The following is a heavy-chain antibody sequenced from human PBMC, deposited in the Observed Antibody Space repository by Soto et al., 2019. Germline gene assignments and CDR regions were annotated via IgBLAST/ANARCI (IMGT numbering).Heavy chain of an antibody. CDR2: IYYSGST. CDR1: GGSISSSSYY. J-gene: IGHJ5*02. Sequence: QLQLQESGPGLVKPSETLSLTCTVSGGSISSSSYYWGWIRQPPGKGLEWIGSIYYSGSTYYNPSLKSRVTISVDTSKNQFSLKLSSVTAADTAVYYCARHGNRNYNWFDPWGQGTLVTVSS. V-gene: IGHV4-39*01. CDR3: ARHGNRNYNWFDP. D-gene: IGHD1-1*01.